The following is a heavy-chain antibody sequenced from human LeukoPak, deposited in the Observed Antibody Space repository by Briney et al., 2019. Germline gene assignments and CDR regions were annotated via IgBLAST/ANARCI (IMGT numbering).Heavy chain of an antibody. V-gene: IGHV1-69*06. J-gene: IGHJ4*02. D-gene: IGHD5-24*01. CDR2: IIPIFGTA. Sequence: GASVKVSCKASGDTFSSYAISWVRQAPGQGLEWMGGIIPIFGTANYAQKFQGRVTITADKSTSTAYMELSSLRSEDTAVYYCVSRLRNGYENRRLFDYWGQGTLVTVSS. CDR1: GDTFSSYA. CDR3: VSRLRNGYENRRLFDY.